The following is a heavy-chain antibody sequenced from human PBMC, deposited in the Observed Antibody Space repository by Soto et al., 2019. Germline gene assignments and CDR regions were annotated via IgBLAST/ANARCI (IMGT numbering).Heavy chain of an antibody. V-gene: IGHV4-4*02. CDR2: ILHTGHT. J-gene: IGHJ4*02. CDR1: GGSFSSSNW. D-gene: IGHD2-15*01. Sequence: QVQLQESGPGLVEPSGTLSLTCGVSGGSFSSSNWWTWVRQPPGKGLEWIGDILHTGHTDYSPSLRSRLTISIDSSKKEFSLTLTSVTATDTAIYYCARSPRRVDGKWYLDYWGQGVLVTVSS. CDR3: ARSPRRVDGKWYLDY.